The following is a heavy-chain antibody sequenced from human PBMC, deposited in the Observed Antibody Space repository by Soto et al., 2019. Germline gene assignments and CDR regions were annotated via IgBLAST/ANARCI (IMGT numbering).Heavy chain of an antibody. D-gene: IGHD6-19*01. J-gene: IGHJ4*02. Sequence: PWETLSLTCTVSGGSISSSSYYWGWIRQPPGKGLEWIGSIYYSGSTYYNPSLKSRVTISVDTSKNQFSLKLSSVTAADTAVYYCARNPYSSGWYYFDYWGQGTLVTVSS. V-gene: IGHV4-39*01. CDR3: ARNPYSSGWYYFDY. CDR2: IYYSGST. CDR1: GGSISSSSYY.